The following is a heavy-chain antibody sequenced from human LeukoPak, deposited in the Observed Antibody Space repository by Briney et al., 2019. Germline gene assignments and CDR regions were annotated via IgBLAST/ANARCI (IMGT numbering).Heavy chain of an antibody. CDR3: ARINMVRGVIADY. D-gene: IGHD3-10*01. J-gene: IGHJ4*02. CDR1: GGSISSSSYY. V-gene: IGHV4-61*01. Sequence: SETLSLTCTVSGGSISSSSYYWSWIRQPPGKGLEWIGYIYYSGSTNYNPSLKSRVTISVDASKNQFSLKLSSVTAADTAVYYCARINMVRGVIADYWGQGTLVTVSS. CDR2: IYYSGST.